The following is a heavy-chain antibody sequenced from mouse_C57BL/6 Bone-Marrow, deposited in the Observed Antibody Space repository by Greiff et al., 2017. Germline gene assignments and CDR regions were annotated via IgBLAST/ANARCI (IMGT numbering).Heavy chain of an antibody. J-gene: IGHJ3*01. Sequence: VQLQQSGAELVKPGASVKLSCKASGYTFTSYWITWVKQRPGQGLEWIGDIYPGSGGTNYNEKFKSKATLTVDTSSSTAYMQLSSLTSEDSAVYYCASSGTGFAYGGQGTLVTVSA. CDR2: IYPGSGGT. CDR3: ASSGTGFAY. D-gene: IGHD4-1*02. CDR1: GYTFTSYW. V-gene: IGHV1-55*01.